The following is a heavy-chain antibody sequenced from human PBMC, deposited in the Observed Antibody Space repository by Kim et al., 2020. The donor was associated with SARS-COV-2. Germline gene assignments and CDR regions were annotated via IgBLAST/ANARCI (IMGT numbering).Heavy chain of an antibody. V-gene: IGHV3-21*01. CDR1: GFTFSSYS. Sequence: GGSLRLSCAASGFTFSSYSMNWVRQAPGKGLEWVSSISSSSSYIYYADSVKGRFTISRDNAKNSLYLQMNSLRAEDTAVYYCARAPRTGYSSSWGTYYFDYWGQGTLVTVSS. CDR2: ISSSSSYI. D-gene: IGHD6-13*01. CDR3: ARAPRTGYSSSWGTYYFDY. J-gene: IGHJ4*02.